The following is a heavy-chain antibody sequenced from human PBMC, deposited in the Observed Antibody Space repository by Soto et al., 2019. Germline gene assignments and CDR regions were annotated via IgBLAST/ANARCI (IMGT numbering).Heavy chain of an antibody. D-gene: IGHD6-6*01. Sequence: SQTLSVTCAISGDSVSSNSGAWNWIRQSPSRGLEWLGRTYYRSHWYNDFAVSVKSRVTIDPDTSKNQFSLQLNSVTPEDTAVYYCVRQYRDSQYYSGLDVWGQGTTVTVSS. CDR3: VRQYRDSQYYSGLDV. CDR1: GDSVSSNSGA. V-gene: IGHV6-1*01. CDR2: TYYRSHWYN. J-gene: IGHJ6*02.